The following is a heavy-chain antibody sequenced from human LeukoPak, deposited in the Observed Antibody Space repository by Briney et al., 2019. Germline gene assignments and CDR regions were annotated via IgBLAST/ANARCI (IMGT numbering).Heavy chain of an antibody. J-gene: IGHJ4*02. Sequence: EPGGSLRLSCAASGFTFSSYSMNWVRQAPGKGLEWVSSISSSSSYIYYADSVKGRFTISRDNSKNTLNLQMNSLRAEDTAVYYCAKISGYYPFDYWGQGTLVTVSS. CDR3: AKISGYYPFDY. CDR2: ISSSSSYI. V-gene: IGHV3-21*01. D-gene: IGHD3-22*01. CDR1: GFTFSSYS.